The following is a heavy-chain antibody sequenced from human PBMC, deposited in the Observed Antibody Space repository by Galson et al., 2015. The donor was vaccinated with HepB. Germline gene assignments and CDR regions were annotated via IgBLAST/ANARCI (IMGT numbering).Heavy chain of an antibody. V-gene: IGHV3-21*01. J-gene: IGHJ4*02. CDR2: ISSSSSYI. CDR1: GFTFSSYS. CDR3: ARGTEDHGSGSYYPDY. Sequence: SLRLSCAASGFTFSSYSMNWVRQAPGKGLEWVSSISSSSSYIYYADSVKGRFTISRDNAKNSLYLQMNSLRAEDTAVYYCARGTEDHGSGSYYPDYWGQGTLVTVSS. D-gene: IGHD3-10*01.